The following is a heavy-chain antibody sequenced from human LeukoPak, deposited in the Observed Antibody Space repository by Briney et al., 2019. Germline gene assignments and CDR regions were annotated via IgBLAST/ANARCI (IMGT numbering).Heavy chain of an antibody. V-gene: IGHV1-18*01. CDR2: ISAYNGNT. Sequence: ASVKVSCKAPGYTFTSYGISWVRQAPGQGLEWMGWISAYNGNTNYAQKLQGRVTMTTDTSTSTAYMELRSLRSDDTAVYYCARVRVNWNSLDYWGQGTLVTVSS. J-gene: IGHJ4*02. D-gene: IGHD1-7*01. CDR3: ARVRVNWNSLDY. CDR1: GYTFTSYG.